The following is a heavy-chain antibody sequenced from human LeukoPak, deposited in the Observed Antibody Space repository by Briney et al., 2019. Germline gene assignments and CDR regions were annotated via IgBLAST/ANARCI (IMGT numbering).Heavy chain of an antibody. CDR2: FYRGIST. CDR1: GFTVSSNY. D-gene: IGHD3-22*01. Sequence: PGGSLRLSCAASGFTVSSNYMSWVRQAPGKGLEWVSSFYRGISTYYADSVKGRFTTSRDHSKNTVYLQMDSLSPEDTAVYYCARYYDRSGYTQGAFDIWGQGPMVIVS. J-gene: IGHJ3*02. CDR3: ARYYDRSGYTQGAFDI. V-gene: IGHV3-66*02.